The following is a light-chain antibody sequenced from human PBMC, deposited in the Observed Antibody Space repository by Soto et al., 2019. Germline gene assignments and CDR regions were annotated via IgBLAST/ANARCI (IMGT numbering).Light chain of an antibody. V-gene: IGKV1-5*01. CDR2: DAS. J-gene: IGKJ1*01. Sequence: DFQMTQSPSTLSASVGDRVTITCRASQTISNWLAWYQQKPGKAPKLLIYDASSLEGGVPSRFSGGGSGTDFPLTLSILQPDDFATYYCQQYYSYWTFGQGTKVEIK. CDR1: QTISNW. CDR3: QQYYSYWT.